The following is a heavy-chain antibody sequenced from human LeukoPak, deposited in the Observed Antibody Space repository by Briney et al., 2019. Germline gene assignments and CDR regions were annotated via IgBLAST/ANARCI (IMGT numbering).Heavy chain of an antibody. D-gene: IGHD3-16*02. CDR1: GYSISSGYY. Sequence: SETLSLTCTVSGYSISSGYYWGWIRQPPGKGLEWIGSIYHSGSTYYNPSLKSRVTISVDTSKNQFSLKLSSVTAADTAVYYCARGGEQGLGELSLFDYWGQGTLVTVSS. CDR2: IYHSGST. J-gene: IGHJ4*02. CDR3: ARGGEQGLGELSLFDY. V-gene: IGHV4-38-2*02.